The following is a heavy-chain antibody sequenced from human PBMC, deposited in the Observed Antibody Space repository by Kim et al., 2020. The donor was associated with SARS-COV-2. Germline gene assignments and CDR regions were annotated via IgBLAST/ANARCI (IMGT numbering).Heavy chain of an antibody. CDR3: ARHKGRYFDLIKKYYY. D-gene: IGHD3-9*01. CDR1: GGSISSSSYY. CDR2: IYYSGST. V-gene: IGHV4-39*01. Sequence: SETLSLTCTVSGGSISSSSYYWGWIRQPPGKGLEWIGSIYYSGSTYYNPSLKSRVTISVDTSKNQFSLKLSSVTAADTAVYYCARHKGRYFDLIKKYYY. J-gene: IGHJ6*01.